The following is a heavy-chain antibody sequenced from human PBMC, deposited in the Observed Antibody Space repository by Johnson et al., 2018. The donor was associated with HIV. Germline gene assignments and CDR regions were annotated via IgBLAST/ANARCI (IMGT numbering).Heavy chain of an antibody. Sequence: VQLVESGGGVVQPGKSLTLSCVGSGLSFSNFGIHWVRQAPGKGPEWVAVISFDGNLKKYADSVRGRFTISRDNSKATLYLQMNSLRGEDTAVYYCARVKSYGNWGSRKGGRESRAAFDIWGQGTMVTVSS. CDR3: ARVKSYGNWGSRKGGRESRAAFDI. D-gene: IGHD7-27*01. V-gene: IGHV3-30*03. CDR1: GLSFSNFG. J-gene: IGHJ3*02. CDR2: ISFDGNLK.